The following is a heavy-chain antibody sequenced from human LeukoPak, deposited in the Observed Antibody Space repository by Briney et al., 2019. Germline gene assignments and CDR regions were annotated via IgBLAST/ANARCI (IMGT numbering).Heavy chain of an antibody. Sequence: PGGSLRLSCAASGFIFNSYSMNWVRQAPGKGLEWVSSISSSGRYMYYADSVKGRFTISRDNAKNSLYLQINSLRAEDTAVYYCARVQGEQWLVYYFDYWGQGTLVTVSS. D-gene: IGHD6-19*01. CDR3: ARVQGEQWLVYYFDY. V-gene: IGHV3-21*01. J-gene: IGHJ4*02. CDR2: ISSSGRYM. CDR1: GFIFNSYS.